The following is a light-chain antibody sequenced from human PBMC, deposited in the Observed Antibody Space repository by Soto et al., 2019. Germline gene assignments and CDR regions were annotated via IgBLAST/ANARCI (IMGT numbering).Light chain of an antibody. J-gene: IGKJ1*01. V-gene: IGKV1-5*03. CDR2: KAS. CDR1: QSISNW. Sequence: DIQMTQSPSTLSASVGDRVTITCRASQSISNWLAWYQQKPGKAPKILISKASSLESGVPSRFSGSGSETEFTLTISSLQPDDFATNYCQQYNSYRWTLGQGTKVDIK. CDR3: QQYNSYRWT.